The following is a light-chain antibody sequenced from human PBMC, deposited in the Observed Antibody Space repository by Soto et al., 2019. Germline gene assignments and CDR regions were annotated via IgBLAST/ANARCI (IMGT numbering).Light chain of an antibody. Sequence: EIVLTQSPGTLSLSPGEGATLSCRASQGISSSYLAWYQHRPGQAPRLLIYAASRRATGIPDRFRGSGSGTDFTLTISGLEPADFAVYYCQQYGNSRYTFGQGTRLEIK. CDR3: QQYGNSRYT. J-gene: IGKJ5*01. CDR2: AAS. CDR1: QGISSSY. V-gene: IGKV3-20*01.